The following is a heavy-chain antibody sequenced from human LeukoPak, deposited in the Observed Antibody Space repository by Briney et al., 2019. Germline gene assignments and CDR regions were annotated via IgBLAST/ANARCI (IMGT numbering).Heavy chain of an antibody. Sequence: GGSLRLSCAASGFTFSSYSMNWVRQAPGRGLEWVSYISSSSSIIYYADSVKGRFTISRDNAKNSLYLQMNSLRAEDTAVYYCARATGSYYSLGYWGQGTLVTVSS. J-gene: IGHJ4*02. D-gene: IGHD1-26*01. CDR3: ARATGSYYSLGY. CDR2: ISSSSSII. CDR1: GFTFSSYS. V-gene: IGHV3-48*01.